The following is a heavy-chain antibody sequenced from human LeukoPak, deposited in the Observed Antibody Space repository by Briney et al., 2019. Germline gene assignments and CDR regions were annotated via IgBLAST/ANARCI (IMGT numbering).Heavy chain of an antibody. CDR3: ARGHEANYDPFVGGLDY. Sequence: PSQTLSLTCTVSGGSISSGGYYWSWIRQHPGKGLEWIGYIYYSGSTYYNPSLKSRVTISVDTSKNQFSLKLSSVTAADTAVYYCARGHEANYDPFVGGLDYWGQGTLVTVSS. J-gene: IGHJ4*02. CDR2: IYYSGST. V-gene: IGHV4-31*03. D-gene: IGHD3-3*01. CDR1: GGSISSGGYY.